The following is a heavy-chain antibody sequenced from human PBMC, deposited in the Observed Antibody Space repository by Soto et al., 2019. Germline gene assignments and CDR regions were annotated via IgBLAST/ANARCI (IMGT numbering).Heavy chain of an antibody. CDR2: ISSSSSYI. V-gene: IGHV3-21*01. J-gene: IGHJ5*02. D-gene: IGHD2-2*01. CDR1: GFTFSNYN. CDR3: ARGGGYCSSTNCYNWFDP. Sequence: EVQLVESGGGLVKPGGSLRLSCAASGFTFSNYNMNWVRQAPGKGLEWVSSISSSSSYIYYADSVKGRFTISRDNAKNSLYLQMTSLRVEDTAVYYCARGGGYCSSTNCYNWFDPWGQGTLVTVSS.